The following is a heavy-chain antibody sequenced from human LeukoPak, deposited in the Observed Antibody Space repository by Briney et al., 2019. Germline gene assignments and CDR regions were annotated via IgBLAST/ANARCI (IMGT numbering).Heavy chain of an antibody. CDR3: AKVDYYDGSGYYYDAFDI. J-gene: IGHJ3*02. CDR2: ISGSGGSA. D-gene: IGHD3-22*01. Sequence: PGGSLRLSCAASGFTFSSYAMSWVPHAPGKGLEWVSGISGSGGSAYYADSVKGRFTISRANSTNTLYLQVNSLRAEDTAVYYCAKVDYYDGSGYYYDAFDIWGQGAMVTVSS. CDR1: GFTFSSYA. V-gene: IGHV3-23*01.